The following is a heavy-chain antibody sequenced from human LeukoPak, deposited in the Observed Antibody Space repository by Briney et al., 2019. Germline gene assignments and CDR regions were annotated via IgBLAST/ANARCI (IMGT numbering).Heavy chain of an antibody. Sequence: SVKVSCKASGSTFNTYGISWVRQAPGQGLEWMGRIIPILGIANYAQKFQGRVTITADKSTSTAYMELSSLRSEDTAVYYCARTRITIFGVVANYYYYGMDVWGQGTTVTVSS. V-gene: IGHV1-69*04. J-gene: IGHJ6*02. CDR2: IIPILGIA. D-gene: IGHD3-3*01. CDR1: GSTFNTYG. CDR3: ARTRITIFGVVANYYYYGMDV.